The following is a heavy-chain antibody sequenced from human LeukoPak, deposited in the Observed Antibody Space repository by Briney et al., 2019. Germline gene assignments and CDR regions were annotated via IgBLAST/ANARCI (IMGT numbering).Heavy chain of an antibody. CDR3: ARKDYGDSFDY. D-gene: IGHD4-17*01. CDR2: IKTYNGNA. CDR1: GYTFTNYG. Sequence: GASAKVSCKASGYTFTNYGISWVRQAPGQGLEWMGWIKTYNGNANYAQKLQGRVTMTTDTSTSTAYMELRSLRSDDTAVYYCARKDYGDSFDYWGQGTLVTVSS. V-gene: IGHV1-18*01. J-gene: IGHJ4*02.